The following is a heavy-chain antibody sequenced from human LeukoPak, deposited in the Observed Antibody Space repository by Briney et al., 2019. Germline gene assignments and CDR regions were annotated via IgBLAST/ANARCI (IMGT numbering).Heavy chain of an antibody. CDR2: ISSSSSYI. J-gene: IGHJ4*02. Sequence: PGGTLRPSCTAYGFTFSSYSMNWVRQAPWKGLEWVSSISSSSSYIYYADSVKGRFTISRDNAKNSLYLQMNSLRAEDTAVYYCARASVDYFHYWGQGTLVTVSS. V-gene: IGHV3-21*01. CDR3: ARASVDYFHY. CDR1: GFTFSSYS.